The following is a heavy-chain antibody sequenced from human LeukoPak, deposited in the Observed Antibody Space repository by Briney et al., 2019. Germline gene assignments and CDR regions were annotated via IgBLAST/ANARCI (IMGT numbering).Heavy chain of an antibody. CDR2: IYSGGST. J-gene: IGHJ4*02. V-gene: IGHV3-53*01. CDR1: GFTVSSNY. Sequence: GGSLRLSCAASGFTVSSNYMSWVRQAPGKGLEWVSVIYSGGSTYYADSVKGRFTISRDNSKNTLYLQMNSLRAEDTAVYYCAKDLLLLWFGELPNWGQGTLVTVSS. CDR3: AKDLLLLWFGELPN. D-gene: IGHD3-10*01.